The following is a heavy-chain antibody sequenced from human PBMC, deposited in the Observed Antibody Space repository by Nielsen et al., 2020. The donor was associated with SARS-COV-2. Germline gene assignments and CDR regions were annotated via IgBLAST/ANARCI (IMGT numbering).Heavy chain of an antibody. J-gene: IGHJ4*02. V-gene: IGHV3-20*04. D-gene: IGHD5-12*01. Sequence: GESLKISCAASGFTFDDYGMSWVRQAPGKGLEWVSGINWNGGSTGYADSVKGRFTISRDNSKNTLYLQMNGLRAEDTAIYYCARDGRIGYGVYLDYWGQGTPVTVSS. CDR3: ARDGRIGYGVYLDY. CDR2: INWNGGST. CDR1: GFTFDDYG.